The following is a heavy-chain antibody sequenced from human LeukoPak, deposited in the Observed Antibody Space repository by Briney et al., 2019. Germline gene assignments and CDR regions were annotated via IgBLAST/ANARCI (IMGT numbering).Heavy chain of an antibody. CDR2: INTNIGNA. CDR3: ARVFVVVKPAGDNYHYGRDV. J-gene: IGHJ6*02. D-gene: IGHD2-15*01. Sequence: GASVKVSCKASGYTLTRYAVNWVRQAPGQGLEWMGWINTNIGNATYAQGFTGRFVFSLDTSVSTAYLQVSRLKAEDTAVYYCARVFVVVKPAGDNYHYGRDVWAQGTTVTVSS. V-gene: IGHV7-4-1*02. CDR1: GYTLTRYA.